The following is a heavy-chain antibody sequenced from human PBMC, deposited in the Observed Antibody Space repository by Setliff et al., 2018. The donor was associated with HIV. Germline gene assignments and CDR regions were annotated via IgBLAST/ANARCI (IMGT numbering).Heavy chain of an antibody. CDR3: ATDKGTTLSSYYYYYMGV. J-gene: IGHJ6*03. V-gene: IGHV1-18*01. Sequence: VKVSCKASGYTFTSSGISWVRQAPGQGLEWMGWISAYNGNTNYAQKLQGRVTMTTDTSTSTAYMELRSLRSDDTAVYYCATDKGTTLSSYYYYYMGVWGKGTMVTVSS. D-gene: IGHD4-4*01. CDR1: GYTFTSSG. CDR2: ISAYNGNT.